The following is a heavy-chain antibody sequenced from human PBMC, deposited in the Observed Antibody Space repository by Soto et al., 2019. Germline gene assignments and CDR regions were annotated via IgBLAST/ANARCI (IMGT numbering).Heavy chain of an antibody. J-gene: IGHJ4*02. CDR3: ARDLQMATIRGGDD. Sequence: GPLRLPCTASGLSLNTYTVNWVRQAPGRGLEWVSSISSSTTHILYADSVKGRFTISRDNGKNSLYLQMNSLRAEDTAVYYCARDLQMATIRGGDDWGQGAQALVSS. CDR2: ISSSTTHI. CDR1: GLSLNTYT. D-gene: IGHD5-12*01. V-gene: IGHV3-21*06.